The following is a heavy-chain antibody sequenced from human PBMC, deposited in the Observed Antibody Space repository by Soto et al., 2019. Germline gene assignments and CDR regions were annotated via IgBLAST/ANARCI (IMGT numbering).Heavy chain of an antibody. CDR3: TRAAIRGELLEY. Sequence: QVQLVESGGGVVQPGRSPRLSCAASGFAFNNYGMHWVRQAPGKGLEWVALIWHDGSNKGYADSVKGRFTISRDNSKNTLNLQMNSLRVEDTAVYYCTRAAIRGELLEYWGQGTQVTVSS. J-gene: IGHJ4*02. V-gene: IGHV3-33*01. CDR2: IWHDGSNK. D-gene: IGHD1-26*01. CDR1: GFAFNNYG.